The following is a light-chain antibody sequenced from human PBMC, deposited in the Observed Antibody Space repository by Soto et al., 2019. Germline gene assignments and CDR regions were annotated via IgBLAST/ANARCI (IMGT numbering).Light chain of an antibody. CDR3: CSYAGSYSWV. CDR1: SSDVGGYNY. Sequence: QSALTQPRSVSGSPGQSVTISCTGTSSDVGGYNYVSWYQHHPGTAPKLMIYDLSKRPSGVPDRFSGSKSGNTASLTISGLQAEDEADYYCCSYAGSYSWVFGGGTKLTVL. V-gene: IGLV2-11*01. J-gene: IGLJ3*02. CDR2: DLS.